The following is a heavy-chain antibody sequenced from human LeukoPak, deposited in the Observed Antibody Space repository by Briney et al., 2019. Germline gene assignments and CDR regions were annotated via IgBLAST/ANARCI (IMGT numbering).Heavy chain of an antibody. CDR2: IYSGGST. CDR3: VGEYNY. CDR1: GLTFSSNF. D-gene: IGHD5-12*01. Sequence: GGSLRLSCAASGLTFSSNFMSWVRQVPGKGLEWVSVIYSGGSTNYSDSVKGRFTISRDNSKNTLYLQMNSLRAEDTAVYYCVGEYNYWGQGTLVTVSS. J-gene: IGHJ4*02. V-gene: IGHV3-66*01.